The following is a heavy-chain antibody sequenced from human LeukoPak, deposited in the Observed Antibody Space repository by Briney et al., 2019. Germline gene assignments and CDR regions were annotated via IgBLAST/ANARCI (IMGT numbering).Heavy chain of an antibody. CDR3: ARDRGKVANDY. V-gene: IGHV1-2*06. D-gene: IGHD3-10*01. CDR1: GYTFTGYY. CDR2: INPDSGGP. Sequence: ASVKVSCTASGYTFTGYYIHWMRQAPGQGLEWMGRINPDSGGPNYAHKFQGRVTMTRDTSISTAYMDLSRLTSDDTAVYFCARDRGKVANDYWGQGTLVIVSS. J-gene: IGHJ4*02.